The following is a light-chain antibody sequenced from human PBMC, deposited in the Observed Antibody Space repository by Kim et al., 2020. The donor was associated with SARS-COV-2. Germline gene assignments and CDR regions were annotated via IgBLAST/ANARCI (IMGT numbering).Light chain of an antibody. CDR3: AAWDDSLSGYV. CDR1: SSNIGSNY. J-gene: IGLJ1*01. V-gene: IGLV1-47*01. CDR2: RNY. Sequence: ELTQPPSASGTPGQGVTISCSGGSSNIGSNYVYWYQHLPGTAPKLLIYRNYQRPSGVPDRFSGSKSAPSASLAISGLRSEVEADYYCAAWDDSLSGYVFGSGTKVTVL.